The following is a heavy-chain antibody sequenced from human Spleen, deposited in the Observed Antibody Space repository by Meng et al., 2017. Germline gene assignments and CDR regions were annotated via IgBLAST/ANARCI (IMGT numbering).Heavy chain of an antibody. Sequence: SCAASGFTFSSYAMSWVRQAPGKGLEWVSAITASGGSTYYADSVKGRLTISRDNSKNTLYLQMNSLRAEDTAVYYCTKIGEQWPATDYWGQGTLVTVSS. V-gene: IGHV3-23*01. D-gene: IGHD6-19*01. CDR1: GFTFSSYA. CDR2: ITASGGST. CDR3: TKIGEQWPATDY. J-gene: IGHJ4*02.